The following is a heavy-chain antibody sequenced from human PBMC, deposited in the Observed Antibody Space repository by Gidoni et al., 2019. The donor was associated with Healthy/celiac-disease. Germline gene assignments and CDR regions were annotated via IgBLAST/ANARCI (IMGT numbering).Heavy chain of an antibody. J-gene: IGHJ4*02. CDR2: IYYSGRT. CDR1: SGSISSGDYY. D-gene: IGHD4-17*01. Sequence: QGQLQESGAGLVKPSQTLSLTCPVSSGSISSGDYYWSWIRQPAGNGLEWIGYIYYSGRTYSNPSLKSRVTISVDTSKSQFSLKLSSVTAADTAVYYCASATYGGNSHWGQGTLVTVSS. V-gene: IGHV4-30-4*01. CDR3: ASATYGGNSH.